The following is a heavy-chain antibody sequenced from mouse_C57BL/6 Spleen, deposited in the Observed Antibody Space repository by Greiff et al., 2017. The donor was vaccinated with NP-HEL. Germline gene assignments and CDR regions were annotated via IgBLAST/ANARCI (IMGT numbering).Heavy chain of an antibody. CDR3: AREGRWYFDV. CDR1: GYTFTDYY. J-gene: IGHJ1*03. CDR2: INPNNGGT. Sequence: VQLQQSGPELVKPGASVKISCKASGYTFTDYYMNWVKQSHGKSLEWIGDINPNNGGTSYNQKFKGNATLTVDKSSSTAYMELRSLTFDDSAVYYCAREGRWYFDVWGTGTTVTVSS. V-gene: IGHV1-26*01.